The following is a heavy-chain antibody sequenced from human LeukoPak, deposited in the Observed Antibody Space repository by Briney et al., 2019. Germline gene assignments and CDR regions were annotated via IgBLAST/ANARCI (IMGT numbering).Heavy chain of an antibody. CDR1: GFTFSHYSM. V-gene: IGHV4-4*02. J-gene: IGHJ4*02. D-gene: IGHD2-15*01. CDR3: AREGVDGYCSGGSCYSVYH. Sequence: GSLRLSCAASGFTFSHYSMNWVRQPPGKGLEWIGEIYHSGSTNYNPSLKSRVTISVDKSKNQFSLKLSSVTAADTAVYYCAREGVDGYCSGGSCYSVYHWGQGTLVTVSS. CDR2: IYHSGST.